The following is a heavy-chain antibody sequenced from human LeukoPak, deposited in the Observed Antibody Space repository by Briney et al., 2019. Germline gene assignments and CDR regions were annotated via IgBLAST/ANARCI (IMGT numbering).Heavy chain of an antibody. CDR3: ARDEAIFGAGYYYAMDV. CDR2: INYSGST. J-gene: IGHJ6*02. V-gene: IGHV4-31*03. Sequence: SETLSLTCSVSGGSISSGSHYWSWIRQHPGKGLEWIGYINYSGSTYYNPSLKSRVTISVDTSQNQFSLKLSSVTAADTAVYYCARDEAIFGAGYYYAMDVWGQGTTVTVSS. D-gene: IGHD3-3*01. CDR1: GGSISSGSHY.